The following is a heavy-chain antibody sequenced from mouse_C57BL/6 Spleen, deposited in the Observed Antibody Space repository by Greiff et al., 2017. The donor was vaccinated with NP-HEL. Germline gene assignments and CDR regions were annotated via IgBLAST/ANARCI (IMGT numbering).Heavy chain of an antibody. CDR3: AREKAYYSNYVGY. J-gene: IGHJ2*01. CDR2: INPSNGGT. D-gene: IGHD2-5*01. V-gene: IGHV1-53*01. CDR1: GYTFTSYW. Sequence: VQLQQPGTELVKPGASVKLSCKASGYTFTSYWMHWVKQRPGQGLEWIGNINPSNGGTNYNEKFKSKATLTVDKSSSTAYMQLSSLTSEDSAVYYCAREKAYYSNYVGYWGKGTTLTVSS.